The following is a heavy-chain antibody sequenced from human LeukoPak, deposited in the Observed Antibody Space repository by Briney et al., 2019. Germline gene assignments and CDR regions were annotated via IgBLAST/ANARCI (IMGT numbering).Heavy chain of an antibody. Sequence: GGSLRLSCAASGFTFSDYYMSWIRQAPGKGLEWVSYISGSSSYTNYADSVKGRFTISRDNAKNSLYLQMNSLRAEDTAVYYCARWYGILTGFPRLLGYWGQGTLVTVSS. V-gene: IGHV3-11*06. CDR3: ARWYGILTGFPRLLGY. D-gene: IGHD3-9*01. CDR2: ISGSSSYT. J-gene: IGHJ4*02. CDR1: GFTFSDYY.